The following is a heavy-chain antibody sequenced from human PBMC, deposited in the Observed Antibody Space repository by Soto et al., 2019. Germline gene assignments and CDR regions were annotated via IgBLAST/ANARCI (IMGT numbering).Heavy chain of an antibody. CDR3: ARDPDSSRTRGSGY. J-gene: IGHJ4*02. CDR1: GYTVTSYG. V-gene: IGHV1-46*01. CDR2: INPSGGST. Sequence: ASLQVSCKDSGYTVTSYGNSWVRPAPGQGLEWMGIINPSGGSTSYAQKFQGRVTMTRDTSTSTVYMELSSLRSEDTAVYYCARDPDSSRTRGSGYWGQGTLVTVSS. D-gene: IGHD6-13*01.